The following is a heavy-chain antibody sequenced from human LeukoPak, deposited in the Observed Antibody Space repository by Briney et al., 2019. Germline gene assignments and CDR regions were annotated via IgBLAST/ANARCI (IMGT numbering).Heavy chain of an antibody. Sequence: SETLSLTCTVSGGSISSYYWSWIRQPPGKGLEWIGEINHSGSTNYNPSLKSRVTISVDTSKNQFSLKLSSVTAADTAVYYCARGRPMIYYDILTGYYSDRKGFDYWGQGTLVTVSS. J-gene: IGHJ4*02. V-gene: IGHV4-34*01. D-gene: IGHD3-9*01. CDR1: GGSISSYY. CDR2: INHSGST. CDR3: ARGRPMIYYDILTGYYSDRKGFDY.